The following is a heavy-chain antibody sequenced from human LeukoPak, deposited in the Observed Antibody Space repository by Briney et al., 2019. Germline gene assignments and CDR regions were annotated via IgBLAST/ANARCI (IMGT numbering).Heavy chain of an antibody. V-gene: IGHV1-69*05. Sequence: GASVKVSCKASGGTFSSYAISWVRQAPGQGLEWMGRIIPIFGTANYAQKFQGRVTITTDESTSTAYMELSSLRSEDTAVYYCASDYDDYIGYWGQGTLVTVSS. CDR2: IIPIFGTA. CDR3: ASDYDDYIGY. CDR1: GGTFSSYA. J-gene: IGHJ4*02. D-gene: IGHD5-12*01.